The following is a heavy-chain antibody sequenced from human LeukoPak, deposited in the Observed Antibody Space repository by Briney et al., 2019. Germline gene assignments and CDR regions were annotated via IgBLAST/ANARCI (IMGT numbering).Heavy chain of an antibody. CDR3: ARASGSYFIDY. V-gene: IGHV3-21*01. Sequence: PGGSLRLSCAASGFTFSSYNMNWVRQAPGKGLEWVSSISSSSSYIYYADSVKGRFTISRDNAKNSLYLQMNSLRAEDTAVYYCARASGSYFIDYWGQGTLVTVSS. CDR2: ISSSSSYI. D-gene: IGHD1-26*01. J-gene: IGHJ4*02. CDR1: GFTFSSYN.